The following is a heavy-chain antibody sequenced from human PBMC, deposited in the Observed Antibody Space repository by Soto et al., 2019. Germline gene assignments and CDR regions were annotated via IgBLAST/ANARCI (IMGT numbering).Heavy chain of an antibody. CDR1: GGTFSNYT. D-gene: IGHD2-2*01. J-gene: IGHJ6*02. CDR2: IIPVFGTT. V-gene: IGHV1-69*01. Sequence: QVQLVQSGAEVKQPGSSVKVFCKASGGTFSNYTISWVRQAPGQGLEWMGGIIPVFGTTDYEQKFQGRVTITADGSTSTAYMKLSSLRSADTAVYYCARSSPYIVVRKPTGNQDYYGMDVWGQGTTVTVYS. CDR3: ARSSPYIVVRKPTGNQDYYGMDV.